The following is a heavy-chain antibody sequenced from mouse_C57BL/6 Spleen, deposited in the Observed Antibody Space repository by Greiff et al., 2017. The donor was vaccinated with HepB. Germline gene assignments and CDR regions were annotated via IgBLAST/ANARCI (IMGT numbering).Heavy chain of an antibody. CDR1: GYSITSGYD. J-gene: IGHJ2*01. CDR3: ARAVSNYYFDY. Sequence: DVQLQESGPGMVKPSQSLSLTCTVTGYSITSGYDWHWIRHFPGNKLEWMGYISYSGSTNYNPSLKSRISITHDTSKNHFFLKLNSVTTEDTATYYCARAVSNYYFDYWGQGTTLTVSS. V-gene: IGHV3-1*01. D-gene: IGHD2-5*01. CDR2: ISYSGST.